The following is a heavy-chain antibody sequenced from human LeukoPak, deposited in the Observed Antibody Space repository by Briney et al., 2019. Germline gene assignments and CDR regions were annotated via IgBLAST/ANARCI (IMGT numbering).Heavy chain of an antibody. Sequence: SETLSLTCTVSGGSISSYYWSWIRQPPGKGLEWIGSIYYSGSTYYNPFLKSRVTISVDTSKNQFSLKLSSVTAADTAVYYCARHTITVTTLGWFDPWGQGTLVTVSS. J-gene: IGHJ5*02. CDR1: GGSISSYY. D-gene: IGHD4-11*01. CDR2: IYYSGST. V-gene: IGHV4-59*05. CDR3: ARHTITVTTLGWFDP.